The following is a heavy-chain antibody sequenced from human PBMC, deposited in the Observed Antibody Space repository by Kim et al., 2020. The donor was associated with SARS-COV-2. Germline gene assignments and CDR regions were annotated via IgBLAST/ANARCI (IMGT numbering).Heavy chain of an antibody. V-gene: IGHV5-51*01. Sequence: GESLKISCKGSGYSFTSYWIGWVRQMPGKGLEWMGIIYPGDSDTRYSPSFQGQVTISADKSISTAYLQWSSLKASDTAMYYCARLDPTYDSSGYRRVWNAFDIWGQGTMVTVSS. CDR2: IYPGDSDT. J-gene: IGHJ3*02. CDR1: GYSFTSYW. CDR3: ARLDPTYDSSGYRRVWNAFDI. D-gene: IGHD3-22*01.